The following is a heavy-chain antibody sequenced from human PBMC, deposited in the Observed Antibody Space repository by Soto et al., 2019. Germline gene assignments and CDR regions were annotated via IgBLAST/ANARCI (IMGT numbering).Heavy chain of an antibody. CDR1: GYTFTSYY. CDR2: INPSGGST. Sequence: QVQLVQSGAEVKKPGASVKVSCKASGYTFTSYYMHWVRQAPGQGLEWMGIINPSGGSTSYAQKFQGRVTMTRDTSTSTVYMELSSLRSEDTAVYYCARDLQLAAAGIYYYYYGRDVWGQGTTVTVSS. V-gene: IGHV1-46*01. J-gene: IGHJ6*02. CDR3: ARDLQLAAAGIYYYYYGRDV. D-gene: IGHD6-13*01.